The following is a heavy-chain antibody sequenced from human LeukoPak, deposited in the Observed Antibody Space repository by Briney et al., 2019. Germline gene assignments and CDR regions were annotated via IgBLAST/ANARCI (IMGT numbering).Heavy chain of an antibody. CDR3: ARDSGSHGGIGHFDY. CDR1: GFTFSSYW. J-gene: IGHJ4*02. CDR2: IKQDGSEK. Sequence: GGSLRLSCAASGFTFSSYWMSWVRQAPGKGLEWVANIKQDGSEKYYADSVKGRFTISRDNAKNSLYLQMNSLRAEDTAVYYCARDSGSHGGIGHFDYWGQGTLVTVSS. V-gene: IGHV3-7*01. D-gene: IGHD1-26*01.